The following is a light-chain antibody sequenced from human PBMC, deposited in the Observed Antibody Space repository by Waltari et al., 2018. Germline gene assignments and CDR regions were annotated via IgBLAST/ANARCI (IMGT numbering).Light chain of an antibody. Sequence: DIQITQSPSSLSASVGDRVTITCRASQSINRYLHWYQQKPGKAPKPLIYAASSLQSGGPSRFSVSGSGTDFTLTISSLQPEDFATYYCQQSYGTPPTFGQGTKVEIK. V-gene: IGKV1-39*01. CDR3: QQSYGTPPT. CDR2: AAS. CDR1: QSINRY. J-gene: IGKJ1*01.